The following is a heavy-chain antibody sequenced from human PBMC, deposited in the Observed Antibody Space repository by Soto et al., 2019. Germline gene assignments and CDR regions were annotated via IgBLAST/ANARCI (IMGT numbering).Heavy chain of an antibody. V-gene: IGHV3-23*01. CDR1: GLTFGSRA. D-gene: IGHD3-10*01. Sequence: HPGGSLRLSCVASGLTFGSRAMSWVRQAPGEGLQWVSTITDTGGDAKYADSVRGRFVISRDNSKKTLYLQMTSLTAEDSAMYFCARGSTDPYPGSRIFDFWGRGTLVTVSS. CDR3: ARGSTDPYPGSRIFDF. J-gene: IGHJ4*02. CDR2: ITDTGGDA.